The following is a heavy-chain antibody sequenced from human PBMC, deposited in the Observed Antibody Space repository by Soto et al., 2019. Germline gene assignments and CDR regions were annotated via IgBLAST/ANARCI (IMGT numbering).Heavy chain of an antibody. CDR1: GFTISPYN. CDR2: ISSSSNTL. CDR3: ARRPDATIKDISYYYALDV. Sequence: PGGSLRLSCAASGFTISPYNMIWVRQAPGKGLQWVSYISSSSNTLHYGDSVRGRFTISRDNAKNSLYLQMNSLRDEDTAVYYCARRPDATIKDISYYYALDVWGQGTTVTVSS. D-gene: IGHD2-2*01. V-gene: IGHV3-48*02. J-gene: IGHJ6*02.